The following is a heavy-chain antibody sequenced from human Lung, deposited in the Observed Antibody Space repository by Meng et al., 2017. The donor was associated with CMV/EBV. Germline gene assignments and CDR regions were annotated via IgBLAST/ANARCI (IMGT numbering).Heavy chain of an antibody. Sequence: QITLRESGPTLVKPKXTLTLTCTFPGFSLSTRGEGVGWIRQPPGQAREWLALVYCDDDKRYSPSLKSRLTITKDTSNNPVVLTMTNMDTVDTATYYCAHTYYDILTGYYRECYFDYWGQGTLVTVSS. CDR1: GFSLSTRGEG. J-gene: IGHJ4*02. V-gene: IGHV2-5*02. CDR3: AHTYYDILTGYYRECYFDY. CDR2: VYCDDDK. D-gene: IGHD3-9*01.